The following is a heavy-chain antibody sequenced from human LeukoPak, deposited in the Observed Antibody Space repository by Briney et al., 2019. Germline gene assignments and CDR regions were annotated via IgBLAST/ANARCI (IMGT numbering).Heavy chain of an antibody. D-gene: IGHD3-22*01. J-gene: IGHJ4*02. Sequence: PGGSLRLSCTTSGFSFGDYAMSWFRQAPGKGLEWVGFIRSKAYGGTADYAASVKGRFTISRDDSKSIAYLQMNSLKTEDTAVYYCTTGGYYDSSGHPYFDYWGQGTLVTVSS. V-gene: IGHV3-49*03. CDR1: GFSFGDYA. CDR3: TTGGYYDSSGHPYFDY. CDR2: IRSKAYGGTA.